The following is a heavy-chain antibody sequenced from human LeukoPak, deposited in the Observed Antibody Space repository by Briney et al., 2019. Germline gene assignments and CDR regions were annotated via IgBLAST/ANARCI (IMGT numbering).Heavy chain of an antibody. D-gene: IGHD3-22*01. CDR3: ARVLYYYDSSGYRYFDY. CDR2: INSDGSWT. J-gene: IGHJ4*02. CDR1: GNYW. Sequence: GGSLRLSCAASGNYWMHWVRQVPGKGLVWVSHINSDGSWTSYADSVKGRFTISRDNAKNSLYLQMNSLRAEDTAVYYCARVLYYYDSSGYRYFDYWGQGTLVTVSS. V-gene: IGHV3-74*01.